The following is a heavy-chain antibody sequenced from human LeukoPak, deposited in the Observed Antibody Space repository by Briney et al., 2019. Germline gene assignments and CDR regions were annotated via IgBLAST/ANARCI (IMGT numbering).Heavy chain of an antibody. D-gene: IGHD3-10*01. V-gene: IGHV1-46*01. CDR2: INPSGGST. CDR1: GDTFTSYY. Sequence: ASVKVSCKASGDTFTSYYMHWVRQAPGQGLEWMGIINPSGGSTSYAQKFQGRVTMTRDMSTSTVYMELSSLRSEDTAVYYCARYYGSGSYFRWFDPWGQGTLVTVSS. CDR3: ARYYGSGSYFRWFDP. J-gene: IGHJ5*02.